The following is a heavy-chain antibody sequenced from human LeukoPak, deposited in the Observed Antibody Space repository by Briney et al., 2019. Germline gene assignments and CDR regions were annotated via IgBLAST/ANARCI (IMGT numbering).Heavy chain of an antibody. V-gene: IGHV3-23*01. Sequence: GGSLRLSCAASGFTFSSYAMSWVRQAPGKGLEWVSAISGSGGSTYYADSVKGRFTISRDNSKNTLYLQMNSLRAEDTAVYYCAKDAPDIVVVVAATQHFDYWGQGTLVTVSS. CDR2: ISGSGGST. CDR3: AKDAPDIVVVVAATQHFDY. CDR1: GFTFSSYA. D-gene: IGHD2-15*01. J-gene: IGHJ4*02.